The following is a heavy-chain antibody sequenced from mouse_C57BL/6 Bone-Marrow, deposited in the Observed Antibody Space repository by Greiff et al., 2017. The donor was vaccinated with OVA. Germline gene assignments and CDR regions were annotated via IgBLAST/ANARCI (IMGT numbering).Heavy chain of an antibody. CDR2: IYPSDSET. CDR3: ARYYGSSPFAY. D-gene: IGHD1-1*01. CDR1: GYTFTSYW. J-gene: IGHJ3*01. V-gene: IGHV1-61*01. Sequence: VQLQQPGAELVRPGSSVKLSCKASGYTFTSYWMDWVKQRPGQGLAWIGNIYPSDSETHYTQKFKDKATLTVDKESTTAYMQLSSLTSEDSAVYYGARYYGSSPFAYWGQGTLGTVSA.